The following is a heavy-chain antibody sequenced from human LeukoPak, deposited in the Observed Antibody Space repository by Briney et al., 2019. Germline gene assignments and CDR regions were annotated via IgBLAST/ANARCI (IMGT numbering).Heavy chain of an antibody. D-gene: IGHD3-9*01. CDR2: IYYSGST. V-gene: IGHV4-30-4*08. J-gene: IGHJ4*02. Sequence: PSETLSLTCTVSGGSISSGDYYWSWIRQPPGKGLEWIGYIYYSGSTYYNPSPKSRVTISVDTSMNPFSLKLSSVTAAHTAVYYCARGKRSYDILTGYYKAPPDYWGRGTLVTVSS. CDR3: ARGKRSYDILTGYYKAPPDY. CDR1: GGSISSGDYY.